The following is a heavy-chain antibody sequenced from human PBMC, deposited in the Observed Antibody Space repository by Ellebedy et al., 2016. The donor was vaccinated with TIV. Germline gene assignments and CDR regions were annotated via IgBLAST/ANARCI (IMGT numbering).Heavy chain of an antibody. CDR3: ARADCSSTSCPMRY. Sequence: GGSLRLSXAASGFTFSTYSINWVRQAPGKGLEWVSSIISDNTYIYYADSVKGRFTISRDNAKNSLYLQMNSLRAEDTAVYYCARADCSSTSCPMRYWGQGSPVTVSS. J-gene: IGHJ4*02. D-gene: IGHD2-2*01. V-gene: IGHV3-21*01. CDR2: IISDNTYI. CDR1: GFTFSTYS.